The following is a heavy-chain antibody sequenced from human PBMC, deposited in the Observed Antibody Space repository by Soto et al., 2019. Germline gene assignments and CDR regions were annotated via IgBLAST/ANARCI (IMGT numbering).Heavy chain of an antibody. CDR1: GYTVTSYG. CDR3: ARLGVVVVAASASYYYYGMDV. Sequence: GASVKVSCKASGYTVTSYGISWVRQAPGQGLEWMGWISAYNGNTNYAQKLRGRVTMTTDTSTSTAYMELRSLRSDDTAVYYCARLGVVVVAASASYYYYGMDVWGKGTTVTVSS. V-gene: IGHV1-18*01. D-gene: IGHD2-15*01. J-gene: IGHJ6*04. CDR2: ISAYNGNT.